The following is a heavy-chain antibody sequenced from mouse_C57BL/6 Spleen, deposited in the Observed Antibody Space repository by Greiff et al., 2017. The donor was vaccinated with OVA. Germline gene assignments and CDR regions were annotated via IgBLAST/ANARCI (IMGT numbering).Heavy chain of an antibody. CDR2: ISGGGGNT. J-gene: IGHJ4*01. CDR3: ARQGGDYYAMDY. Sequence: EVKLVESGGGLVKPGGSLKLSCAASGFTFSSYTMSWVRQTPEKRLEWVATISGGGGNTYYPDSVKGRFTISRDNAKNTLYLQTSSLRSEDTALYYCARQGGDYYAMDYWGQGTSVTVSS. CDR1: GFTFSSYT. V-gene: IGHV5-9*01.